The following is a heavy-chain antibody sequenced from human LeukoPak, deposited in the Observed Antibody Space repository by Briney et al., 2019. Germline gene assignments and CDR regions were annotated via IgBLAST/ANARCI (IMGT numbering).Heavy chain of an antibody. CDR2: ISYDGSNK. Sequence: GGSLRLSCAASVFTFSSYAMHWVRQAPGKGLEWVAVISYDGSNKYYADSVKGRFTISRDNSKNTLYLQMNSLRAEDTAVYYYARDRRAGSSLYYGSGSYRWFDPWGQGTLVTVSS. D-gene: IGHD3-10*01. CDR1: VFTFSSYA. V-gene: IGHV3-30*04. CDR3: ARDRRAGSSLYYGSGSYRWFDP. J-gene: IGHJ5*02.